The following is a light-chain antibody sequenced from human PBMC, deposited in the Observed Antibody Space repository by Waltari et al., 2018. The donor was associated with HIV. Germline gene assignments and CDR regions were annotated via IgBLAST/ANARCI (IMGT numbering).Light chain of an antibody. CDR3: SSYSSSSTWV. CDR2: EVT. Sequence: QSALTQPPSVSGSPGQSVTISCTGTSSHVGSYNRVSWYQQPPGTAPKLMIYEVTNRPSGVPDRFSGSKSGNTASLTISGLQAEDEAHYYCSSYSSSSTWVFGGGTKLTVL. J-gene: IGLJ3*02. CDR1: SSHVGSYNR. V-gene: IGLV2-18*02.